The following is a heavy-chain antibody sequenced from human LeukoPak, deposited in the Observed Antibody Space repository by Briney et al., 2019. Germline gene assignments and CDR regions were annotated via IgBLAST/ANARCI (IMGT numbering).Heavy chain of an antibody. J-gene: IGHJ3*02. CDR3: ARVRDGYNDAYDI. CDR2: IKPSGGST. D-gene: IGHD5-24*01. Sequence: ASVKVSCKASGYTFTGYYMHWVRQAPGQGLEWMGIIKPSGGSTTYAQKFQGRVTMTWDMSTSTLYMELSSLRSEDTAVYYCARVRDGYNDAYDIWGQGTMVIVSS. CDR1: GYTFTGYY. V-gene: IGHV1-46*01.